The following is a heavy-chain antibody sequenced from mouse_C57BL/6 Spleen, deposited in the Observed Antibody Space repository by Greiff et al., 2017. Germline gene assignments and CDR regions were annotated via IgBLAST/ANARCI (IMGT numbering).Heavy chain of an antibody. V-gene: IGHV3-6*01. Sequence: ESGPGLVKPSQSLSLTCSVTGYSITSGYYWNWIRQFPGNKQEWMGYISYDGSNNYNPSLKNRISITRDTSKNQFFLKLNSVTTEDTATYYCARGDWDEGYFDYWGQGTTLTVSS. CDR2: ISYDGSN. CDR3: ARGDWDEGYFDY. D-gene: IGHD4-1*01. J-gene: IGHJ2*01. CDR1: GYSITSGYY.